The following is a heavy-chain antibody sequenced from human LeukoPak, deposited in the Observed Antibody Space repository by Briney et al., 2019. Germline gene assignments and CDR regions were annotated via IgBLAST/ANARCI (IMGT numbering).Heavy chain of an antibody. Sequence: SETLSLTCTVSGGSISSSSYYWGWIRQPPGKGLEWIGSIYYSGSTYYNPSLKSRVTMSVDTSKNQFSLKLSSVTAADTAVYYCARDPAYYYDSSGYYYGDYWGQGTLVTVSS. J-gene: IGHJ4*02. V-gene: IGHV4-39*07. CDR1: GGSISSSSYY. D-gene: IGHD3-22*01. CDR2: IYYSGST. CDR3: ARDPAYYYDSSGYYYGDY.